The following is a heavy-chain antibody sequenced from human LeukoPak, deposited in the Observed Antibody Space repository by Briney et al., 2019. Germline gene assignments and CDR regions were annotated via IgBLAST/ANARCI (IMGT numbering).Heavy chain of an antibody. CDR2: INPSGGST. J-gene: IGHJ4*02. Sequence: ASVKVSCKASGYTFTSYYMHWVRQAPGQGLEWMGIINPSGGSTSYAQKFQGRVTMTRDMSTSTVYMELSSLRSEDTAVYYCARELTTAGSDYWGQGTLVTVSS. D-gene: IGHD4/OR15-4a*01. V-gene: IGHV1-46*01. CDR3: ARELTTAGSDY. CDR1: GYTFTSYY.